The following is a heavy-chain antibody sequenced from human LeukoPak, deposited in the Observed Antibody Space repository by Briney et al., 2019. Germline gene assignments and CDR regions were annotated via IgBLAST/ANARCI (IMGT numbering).Heavy chain of an antibody. CDR3: ARGRLLPVAKYYYYYYYMDV. J-gene: IGHJ6*03. D-gene: IGHD4-11*01. CDR2: INHSGST. V-gene: IGHV4-34*01. Sequence: SETLSLTCAVYGGSFSGYYWSWIRQPPGKGLEWIGEINHSGSTNYNPSLKSRVTISVDTSKNQFSLKLSSVTAADTAVYYCARGRLLPVAKYYYYYYYMDVWGKGTTVTVSS. CDR1: GGSFSGYY.